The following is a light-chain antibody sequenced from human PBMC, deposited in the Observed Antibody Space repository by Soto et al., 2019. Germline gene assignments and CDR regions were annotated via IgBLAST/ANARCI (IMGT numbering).Light chain of an antibody. Sequence: EIVMTQSPATLSVSPGERATLSCRASQSFSSNLAWYQQKPGQAPRLLIYGASTRATGIPARFSGSGSGTEFTLTISSLQSEDFAVYFCQQYNNLPLYTFGQGTKLESK. CDR2: GAS. CDR3: QQYNNLPLYT. CDR1: QSFSSN. J-gene: IGKJ2*01. V-gene: IGKV3-15*01.